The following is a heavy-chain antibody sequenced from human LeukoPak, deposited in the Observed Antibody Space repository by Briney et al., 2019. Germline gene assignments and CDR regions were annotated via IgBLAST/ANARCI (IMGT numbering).Heavy chain of an antibody. Sequence: PGGSLRLSCAASGFTFSTYGMHWVRRAPGKGLEWLAVIWNDGSKKFYAASVKGLFSISRDNSKNTLYLQMNSLRAEDTAVYYCARDSLGGDYWGQGTLVTVSS. CDR2: IWNDGSKK. CDR3: ARDSLGGDY. J-gene: IGHJ4*02. V-gene: IGHV3-33*01. CDR1: GFTFSTYG. D-gene: IGHD3-16*01.